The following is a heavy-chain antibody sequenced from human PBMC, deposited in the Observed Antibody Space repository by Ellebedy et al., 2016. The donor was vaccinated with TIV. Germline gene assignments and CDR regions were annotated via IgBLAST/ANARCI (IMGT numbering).Heavy chain of an antibody. Sequence: SETLSLXXTVSGGSISSYFWTWIRQPPGKGLEWIGYIYYSGSTNYNPSLKSRVTISIDTSKNQFSLKLISVTAADTAVYYCASGRGYFDYWGQGTLVSVSS. CDR3: ASGRGYFDY. CDR2: IYYSGST. CDR1: GGSISSYF. V-gene: IGHV4-59*01. J-gene: IGHJ4*02. D-gene: IGHD3-10*01.